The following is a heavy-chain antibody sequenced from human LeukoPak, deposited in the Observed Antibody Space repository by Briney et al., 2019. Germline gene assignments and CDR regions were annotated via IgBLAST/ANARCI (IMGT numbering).Heavy chain of an antibody. D-gene: IGHD5-12*01. CDR1: GFTVSHYY. Sequence: GGSLRLSCAASGFTVSHYYMTWVRQAPGKGLELLSYISGSASDVNYIDSVRGRFTISRDNAKNSLYLQMNSLRAEDTAVYYCARDPFHSGYPDYWGQGTLVTVSS. V-gene: IGHV3-11*01. CDR2: ISGSASDV. J-gene: IGHJ4*02. CDR3: ARDPFHSGYPDY.